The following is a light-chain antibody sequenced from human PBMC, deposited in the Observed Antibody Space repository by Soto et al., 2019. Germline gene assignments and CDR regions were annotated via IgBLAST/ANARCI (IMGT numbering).Light chain of an antibody. CDR2: EVN. CDR1: SSDVGAYNF. CDR3: SSYAGSSNV. Sequence: QSALTQPASVSGSPGQSITISCTGTSSDVGAYNFVSWHQQHPGKAPKLMIYEVNKRPSGVHDRFSGSKSGNTASLTVSGLQAEDEADYYCSSYAGSSNVFGTGTKLTVL. J-gene: IGLJ1*01. V-gene: IGLV2-8*01.